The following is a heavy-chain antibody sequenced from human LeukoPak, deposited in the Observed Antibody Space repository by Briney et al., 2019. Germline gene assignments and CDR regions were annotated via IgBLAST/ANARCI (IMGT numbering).Heavy chain of an antibody. CDR3: ARVAGGDWYYFDF. CDR1: GYTFTAYY. J-gene: IGHJ4*02. Sequence: ASVKVSCKASGYTFTAYYMHWVRQAPGQGREWRGWINLNSGGTNSAQKFQGRVTMTRDTSISAAYMELSRLGSDDTAVYYCARVAGGDWYYFDFWGQGTLVTVSS. D-gene: IGHD2-21*02. V-gene: IGHV1-2*02. CDR2: INLNSGGT.